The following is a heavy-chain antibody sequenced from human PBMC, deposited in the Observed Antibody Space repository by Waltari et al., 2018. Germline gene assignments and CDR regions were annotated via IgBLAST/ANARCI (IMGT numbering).Heavy chain of an antibody. CDR1: GFTFSSHL. V-gene: IGHV3-74*01. CDR2: INEDGRRT. D-gene: IGHD3-9*01. Sequence: EVQMVESGGGLVQPGGSLRLSCAASGFTFSSHLMHWVRQGPGKGLVWVGRINEDGRRTAYADSVKGRVTISRDNAKNILYLEMSSLTAEDTAVYYCGRESTTDWYVDHWGQGTLVTVSS. CDR3: GRESTTDWYVDH. J-gene: IGHJ4*02.